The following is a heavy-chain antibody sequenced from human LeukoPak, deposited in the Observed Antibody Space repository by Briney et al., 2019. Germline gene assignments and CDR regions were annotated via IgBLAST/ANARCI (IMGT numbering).Heavy chain of an antibody. CDR1: GYTFTSYD. J-gene: IGHJ6*03. CDR3: ARQGLTGTTGYYYYYMDV. D-gene: IGHD1-20*01. V-gene: IGHV1-8*01. Sequence: ASVKVSCKASGYTFTSYDINWVRQATRQGLEWMGWMNPNSGNTGYEQKFQGRVTMTRNTSISTAYMELSSLRSEDTAVYYCARQGLTGTTGYYYYYMDVWGKGTTVTVSS. CDR2: MNPNSGNT.